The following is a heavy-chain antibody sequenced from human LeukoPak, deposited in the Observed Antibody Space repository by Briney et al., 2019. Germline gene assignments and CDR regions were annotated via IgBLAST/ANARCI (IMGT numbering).Heavy chain of an antibody. CDR3: ARDSGGIAAAELVY. CDR1: GFIFSSYA. D-gene: IGHD6-13*01. CDR2: ISSDGGGT. Sequence: GGSLRLSCAASGFIFSSYAMHWVRQAPGKGLEYVSAISSDGGGTYYANSVKGRFTISRDNSKNTLYLQMGSLRAGDMAAYYCARDSGGIAAAELVYWGQGTLVTVSS. J-gene: IGHJ4*02. V-gene: IGHV3-64*01.